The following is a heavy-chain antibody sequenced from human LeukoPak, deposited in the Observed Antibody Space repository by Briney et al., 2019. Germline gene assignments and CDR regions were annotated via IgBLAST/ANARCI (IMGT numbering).Heavy chain of an antibody. J-gene: IGHJ5*02. CDR1: GSSFNSYS. CDR2: MSSSGSYI. V-gene: IGHV3-21*01. D-gene: IGHD6-13*01. Sequence: PGGSLRLSCAASGSSFNSYSMNWVRQAPGKGLEWVSSMSSSGSYIYYADSVKGRFTISRDNTKNSLCLQMNSLRAEDTAVYYCSRGAIAAAGTGYNWFVPWGQGTLVIVSS. CDR3: SRGAIAAAGTGYNWFVP.